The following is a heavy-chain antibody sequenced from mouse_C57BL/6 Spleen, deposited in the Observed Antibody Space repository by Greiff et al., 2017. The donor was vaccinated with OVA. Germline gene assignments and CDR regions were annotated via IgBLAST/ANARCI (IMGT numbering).Heavy chain of an antibody. V-gene: IGHV5-4*01. Sequence: EVKVVESGGGLVKPGGSLKLSCAASGFTFSSYAMSWVRQTPEKRLEWVATISDGGSYTYYPDNVKGRFTISRDNAKNNLYLQMSHLKSEDTAMYYCARDLRGGNYFDYWGQGTTLTVSS. D-gene: IGHD1-1*01. CDR1: GFTFSSYA. J-gene: IGHJ2*01. CDR2: ISDGGSYT. CDR3: ARDLRGGNYFDY.